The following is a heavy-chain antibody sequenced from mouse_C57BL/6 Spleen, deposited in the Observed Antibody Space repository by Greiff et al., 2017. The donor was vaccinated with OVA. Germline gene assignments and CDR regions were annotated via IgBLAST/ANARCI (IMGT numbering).Heavy chain of an antibody. Sequence: EVQVVESGPGLVKPSQSLSLTCSVTGYSITSGYYWNWIRQLPGNQLEWMGYISYDGSNNYNPSLKNRIPVTRDTSKNQFFLKLNSVTTEDTATYYCARDQSWDGFDYWGQGTTLTVSS. V-gene: IGHV3-6*01. CDR3: ARDQSWDGFDY. CDR1: GYSITSGYY. J-gene: IGHJ2*01. CDR2: ISYDGSN. D-gene: IGHD4-1*01.